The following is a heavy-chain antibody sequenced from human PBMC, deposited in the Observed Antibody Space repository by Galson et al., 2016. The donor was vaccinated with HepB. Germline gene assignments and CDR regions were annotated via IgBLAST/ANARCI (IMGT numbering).Heavy chain of an antibody. CDR3: ASASNDERSGYYLPRFHF. V-gene: IGHV1-69*13. D-gene: IGHD3-22*01. Sequence: SVKVSCKASGGTFSTDAISWVRQAPGQGLEWMGGIIPPFGTATYAQTFQGTVTITADESTSTAYMERQSLRSDDAAVYYCASASNDERSGYYLPRFHFWAQGTLITVSA. CDR2: IIPPFGTA. J-gene: IGHJ4*02. CDR1: GGTFSTDA.